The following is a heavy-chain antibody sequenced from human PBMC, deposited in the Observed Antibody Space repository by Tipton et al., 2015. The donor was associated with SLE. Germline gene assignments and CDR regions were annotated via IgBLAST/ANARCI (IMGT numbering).Heavy chain of an antibody. Sequence: LRLSCTVSGGSISSHYWSWIRQPPGKGLEWIGYIFYSGSTNYNPSLKSRVTISVDTSKNQFSLNLSFVTAADTAVYYCAREWYDSSGSEAFDMWGQGTMVTVSS. V-gene: IGHV4-59*11. CDR3: AREWYDSSGSEAFDM. CDR1: GGSISSHY. CDR2: IFYSGST. D-gene: IGHD3-22*01. J-gene: IGHJ3*02.